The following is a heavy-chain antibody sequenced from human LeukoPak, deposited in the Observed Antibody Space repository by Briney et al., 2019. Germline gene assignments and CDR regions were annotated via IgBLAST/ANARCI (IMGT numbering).Heavy chain of an antibody. CDR3: ARERPYYYGSGSYADY. CDR1: GFTFSSYG. CDR2: IRYDGSNK. V-gene: IGHV3-30*02. D-gene: IGHD3-10*01. Sequence: GGSLRLSCAASGFTFSSYGMHWVRQAPGKGLEWVAFIRYDGSNKYYADSVKGRFTISRDNAKNSLYLQMNSLRAEDTAVYYCARERPYYYGSGSYADYWGQGTLVTVSS. J-gene: IGHJ4*02.